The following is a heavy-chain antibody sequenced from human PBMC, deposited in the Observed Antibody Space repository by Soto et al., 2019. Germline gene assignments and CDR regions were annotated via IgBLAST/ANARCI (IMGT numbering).Heavy chain of an antibody. D-gene: IGHD6-13*01. CDR2: IDPSDSYT. Sequence: VESLKISCKGSGYIFTSYWIGCFRQMPGKGLEWMGRIDPSDSYTNYSPSFQGHVTISADKSISTAYLQWSSLKASDTAMYYCARHSSSSYYGMDVWGQGTTVTVSS. CDR1: GYIFTSYW. V-gene: IGHV5-10-1*01. CDR3: ARHSSSSYYGMDV. J-gene: IGHJ6*02.